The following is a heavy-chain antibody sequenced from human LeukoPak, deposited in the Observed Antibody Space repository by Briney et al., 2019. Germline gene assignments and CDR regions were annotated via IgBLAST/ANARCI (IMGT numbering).Heavy chain of an antibody. CDR2: TYYRSKWYN. CDR1: GDSVSSNSAA. Sequence: SQTLSLTCAISGDSVSSNSAAWNWIGQSPSRGLEWLGRTYYRSKWYNDYAVSVKSRITINPDTSKNQFSLQLNSVTPEDTAVYYCARDHGIAVAGSLDYYYYYGMDAWGQGTTVTVSS. J-gene: IGHJ6*02. CDR3: ARDHGIAVAGSLDYYYYYGMDA. V-gene: IGHV6-1*01. D-gene: IGHD6-19*01.